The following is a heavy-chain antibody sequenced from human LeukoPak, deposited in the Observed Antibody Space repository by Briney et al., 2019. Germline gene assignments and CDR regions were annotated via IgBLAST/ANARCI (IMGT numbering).Heavy chain of an antibody. D-gene: IGHD3-9*01. CDR2: IYSGGST. Sequence: GGSLRLSCAASGFTVSRNYMSWVRQAPGKGLEWVSVIYSGGSTYYADSVKGRFTISRDNSKNTLYLQMNSLRAEDTAVYYCAKADYDILTGTDYWGQGTLVTVSS. CDR3: AKADYDILTGTDY. V-gene: IGHV3-66*01. CDR1: GFTVSRNY. J-gene: IGHJ4*02.